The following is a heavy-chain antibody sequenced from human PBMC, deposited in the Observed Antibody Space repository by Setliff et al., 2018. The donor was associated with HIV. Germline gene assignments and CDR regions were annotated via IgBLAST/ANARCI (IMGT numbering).Heavy chain of an antibody. CDR1: GGSISSFY. CDR3: ARFSAGSGGFDY. Sequence: SETLSLTCTVSGGSISSFYWTWIRQPPGKGLEWIGYIYYTGSTNCNASLKSRITISLDTSKNQFSLKLRSVIAADTAVYYCARFSAGSGGFDYWGQGTLVTVSS. CDR2: IYYTGST. J-gene: IGHJ4*02. D-gene: IGHD6-19*01. V-gene: IGHV4-59*08.